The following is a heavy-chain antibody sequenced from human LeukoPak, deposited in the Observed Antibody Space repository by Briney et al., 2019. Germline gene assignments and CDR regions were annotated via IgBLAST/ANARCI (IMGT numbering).Heavy chain of an antibody. V-gene: IGHV1-18*01. CDR1: AYTFTSYG. Sequence: ASVKVSCKASAYTFTSYGISWVRQAPGQGLEWMEWISVYNGHTNYSQKLQGRVTMTTDTSTSTAYMEMRSLRSDETAVYYCARDKNSSTWYWFDPWGQGTLVTVSS. J-gene: IGHJ5*02. CDR3: ARDKNSSTWYWFDP. D-gene: IGHD6-13*01. CDR2: ISVYNGHT.